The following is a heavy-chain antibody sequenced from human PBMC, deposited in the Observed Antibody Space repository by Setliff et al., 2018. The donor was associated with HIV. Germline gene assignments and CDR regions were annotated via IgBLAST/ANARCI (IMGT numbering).Heavy chain of an antibody. J-gene: IGHJ4*02. CDR3: ARDGYYYDGSAYSTFDY. Sequence: GASVKVSCKAFGYTFINYGISWVRQAPGQGLEWMGWISAYNGNTNYPQKLQDRVTMTTDTSTSTAYMELRSLRSDDTAVYYCARDGYYYDGSAYSTFDYWGQGTLVTVSS. CDR1: GYTFINYG. CDR2: ISAYNGNT. V-gene: IGHV1-18*01. D-gene: IGHD3-22*01.